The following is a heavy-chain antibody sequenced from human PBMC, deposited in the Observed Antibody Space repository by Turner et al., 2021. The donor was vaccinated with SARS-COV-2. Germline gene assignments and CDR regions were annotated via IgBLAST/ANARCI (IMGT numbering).Heavy chain of an antibody. V-gene: IGHV4-39*01. J-gene: IGHJ4*02. D-gene: IGHD1-26*01. Sequence: QLPLHASCPVLVKPSETLSLTCPVSGGSISSSSYYWRLLRQPPGKGLKRIGTIFYSGSTYKNPSVKSRVTISVDTSKNQFSLKLSSVTAADKAVYYCARHSPELRGDYFDYWGQGTLVTVSS. CDR3: ARHSPELRGDYFDY. CDR1: GGSISSSSYY. CDR2: IFYSGST.